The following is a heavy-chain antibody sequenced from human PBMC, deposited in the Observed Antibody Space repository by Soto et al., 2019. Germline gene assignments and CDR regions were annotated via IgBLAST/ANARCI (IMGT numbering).Heavy chain of an antibody. CDR3: ARDGITMVRGVITSNY. V-gene: IGHV1-69*08. CDR1: GGTFSSYT. Sequence: QVQLVQSGAEVKKPGSSVKVSCKASGGTFSSYTISWVRQAPGQGLEWMGRIIPILGIANYAQKFQGRVTITADKSTSTAYMELSSLRSEDTVVYYCARDGITMVRGVITSNYWGQGTLVTVSS. CDR2: IIPILGIA. D-gene: IGHD3-10*01. J-gene: IGHJ4*02.